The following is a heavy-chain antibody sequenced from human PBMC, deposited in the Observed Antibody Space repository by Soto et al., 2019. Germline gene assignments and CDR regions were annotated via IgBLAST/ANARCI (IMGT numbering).Heavy chain of an antibody. CDR2: IDTSDSYT. V-gene: IGHV5-10-1*01. CDR1: GYSFTSYW. D-gene: IGHD2-8*01. J-gene: IGHJ6*02. CDR3: ARGVSSYYYYGMDV. Sequence: GESLKISCKGSGYSFTSYWISWVRQMPGKGLEWMGRIDTSDSYTNYSPSFQGHVTISADKSISTAYLQWSSLKASDTAMYYCARGVSSYYYYGMDVWGQGTTVTVSS.